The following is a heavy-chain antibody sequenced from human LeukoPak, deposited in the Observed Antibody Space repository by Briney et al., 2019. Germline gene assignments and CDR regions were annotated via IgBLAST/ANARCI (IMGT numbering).Heavy chain of an antibody. CDR2: ISRDSLTI. J-gene: IGHJ4*02. CDR3: ARASTRYYGSGRKPYYFDY. D-gene: IGHD3-10*01. V-gene: IGHV3-48*01. CDR1: GFTFSSYS. Sequence: PGGSLRLSCAASGFTFSSYSINWVRQAPGKGLEWLSYISRDSLTIFYADSVKGRFTISRDNAKKSLYLQMNSLRADDTAVYYRARASTRYYGSGRKPYYFDYWGQGTLVTVSS.